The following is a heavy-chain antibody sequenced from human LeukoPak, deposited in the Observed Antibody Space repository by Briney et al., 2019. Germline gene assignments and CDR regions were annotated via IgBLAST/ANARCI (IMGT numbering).Heavy chain of an antibody. CDR3: ATYYDFWSGYYTGGL. V-gene: IGHV1-8*01. Sequence: ASVKVSCKASGYTFTSYDINWVRQATGQGLEWMGWMNPNSGNTGYAQKFQGRVTMTEDTSTDTAYMELSSLRSEDTAVYYCATYYDFWSGYYTGGLWGQGTLVTVSS. D-gene: IGHD3-3*01. CDR1: GYTFTSYD. CDR2: MNPNSGNT. J-gene: IGHJ4*02.